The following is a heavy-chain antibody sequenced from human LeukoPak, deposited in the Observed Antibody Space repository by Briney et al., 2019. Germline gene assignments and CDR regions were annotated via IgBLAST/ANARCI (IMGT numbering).Heavy chain of an antibody. V-gene: IGHV4-38-2*01. D-gene: IGHD5-18*01. J-gene: IGHJ3*02. Sequence: WETLSLTCAVSGYSISSGYYWGWIRQPPGKGLEWIGSIYHSGSTYYNPSLKSRVTISVDTSKNQFSLKLSSVTAADTAVYYCARSPWIQLWLGAFDIWGQGTMVTVSS. CDR1: GYSISSGYY. CDR2: IYHSGST. CDR3: ARSPWIQLWLGAFDI.